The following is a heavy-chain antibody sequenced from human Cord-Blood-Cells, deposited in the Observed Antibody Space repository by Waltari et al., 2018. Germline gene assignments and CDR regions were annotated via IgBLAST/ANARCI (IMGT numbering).Heavy chain of an antibody. CDR1: GYTFTSYC. V-gene: IGHV1-18*01. CDR3: ARASRYSSSHFDY. Sequence: QVQLVQSGAEVKKPGASVKVSCTASGYTFTSYCISWVRQAPGQGLEWMGWISAYKGNTNYAQTLQGRVTMTTDTSTSTAYMELRGLRSDATAVYDGARASRYSSSHFDYWGQGTLVTVSS. CDR2: ISAYKGNT. D-gene: IGHD6-13*01. J-gene: IGHJ4*02.